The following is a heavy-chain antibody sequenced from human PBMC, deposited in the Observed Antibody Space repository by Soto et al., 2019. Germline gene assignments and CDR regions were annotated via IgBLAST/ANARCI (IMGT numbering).Heavy chain of an antibody. V-gene: IGHV1-69*13. CDR1: VGTFSSYA. CDR3: ARGLGYCISTSCPYGMVV. J-gene: IGHJ6*02. D-gene: IGHD2-2*01. CDR2: IIPIFGTA. Sequence: ASVKVSCKASVGTFSSYASSWVRQAPGQGLEWMGGIIPIFGTANYAQKLQGRVTITADESTSTAYMELSSLRSEDTAVYYCARGLGYCISTSCPYGMVVWGQGTKVTVSS.